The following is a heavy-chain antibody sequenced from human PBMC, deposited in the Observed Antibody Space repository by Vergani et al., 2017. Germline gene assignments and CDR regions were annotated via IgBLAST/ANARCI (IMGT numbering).Heavy chain of an antibody. CDR3: ARVSKLLLHAFDI. Sequence: QVQLVQSGAEVKKPGSSVKVSCKASGGTFSSYAISWVRQAPGQGLEWMGWINPNSGGTNYAQKFQGRVTMTRDTSISTAYMELSRLRSDDTAVYYCARVSKLLLHAFDIWGQGTLVTVSS. CDR2: INPNSGGT. D-gene: IGHD1-26*01. CDR1: GGTFSSYA. V-gene: IGHV1-2*02. J-gene: IGHJ4*02.